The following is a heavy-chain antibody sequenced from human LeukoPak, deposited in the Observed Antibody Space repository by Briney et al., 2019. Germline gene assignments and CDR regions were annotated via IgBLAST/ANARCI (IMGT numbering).Heavy chain of an antibody. V-gene: IGHV3-48*04. CDR1: GFTLSSFG. J-gene: IGHJ3*02. CDR2: IGTTTSTI. D-gene: IGHD4-23*01. CDR3: ARVVRWKGDAFDI. Sequence: GGSLRLSCAASGFTLSSFGMNWVRQAPGKGLEWVSYIGTTTSTIYYADSVKGRFTISRDNAKNSLYLQMNSLRAEDTAVYYCARVVRWKGDAFDIWGQGTMVTVSS.